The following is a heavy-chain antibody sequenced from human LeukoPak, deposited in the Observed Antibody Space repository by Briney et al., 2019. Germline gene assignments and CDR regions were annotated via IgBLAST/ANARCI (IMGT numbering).Heavy chain of an antibody. CDR3: ARARQSHYYMDV. CDR2: ISSSSSYI. D-gene: IGHD5/OR15-5a*01. J-gene: IGHJ6*03. V-gene: IGHV3-21*01. Sequence: GGSLRLSCAASGFTFSSYSMNWVRQAPGKGLEWVSSISSSSSYIYYADSVKGRFTISRDNAKNSLYLQMNSLRAEDTAVYYCARARQSHYYMDVWGKGTTVTVSS. CDR1: GFTFSSYS.